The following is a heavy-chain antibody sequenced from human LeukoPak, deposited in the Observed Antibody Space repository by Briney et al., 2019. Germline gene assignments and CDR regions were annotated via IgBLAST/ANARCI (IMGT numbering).Heavy chain of an antibody. Sequence: SETLSLTCTVSGGSISGSSYYWGWIRQPPGKGLEWIGSIYYSGSTFYNPSLKSRVTISVDTSKNQFSLKLSSVTAADTAVYYCARERWFGYYYYYYMDVWGKGTTVTVSS. J-gene: IGHJ6*03. CDR2: IYYSGST. D-gene: IGHD3-10*01. V-gene: IGHV4-39*07. CDR3: ARERWFGYYYYYYMDV. CDR1: GGSISGSSYY.